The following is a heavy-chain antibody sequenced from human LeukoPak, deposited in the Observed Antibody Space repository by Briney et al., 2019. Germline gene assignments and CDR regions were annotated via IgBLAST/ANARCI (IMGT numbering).Heavy chain of an antibody. CDR1: AFTFSDYG. CDR2: IGTAGEI. CDR3: ARAAYSSTWYSRYFDL. Sequence: GGSLRLSCAASAFTFSDYGIHWVRQATGKGLEWVSGIGTAGEIYYPGSVKGRFTISRENAKNSLYLQMNSLRAGDTAVYYCARAAYSSTWYSRYFDLWGRGTLVTVSS. J-gene: IGHJ2*01. V-gene: IGHV3-13*01. D-gene: IGHD6-13*01.